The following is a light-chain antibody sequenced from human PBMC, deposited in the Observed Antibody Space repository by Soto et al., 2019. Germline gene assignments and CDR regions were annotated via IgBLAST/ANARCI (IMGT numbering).Light chain of an antibody. CDR2: DAS. V-gene: IGKV1-33*01. Sequence: DIQMTQSPSSLSASVGDTITITCQASQDISDSLNWYQQKPGKAPKLLIYDASILETGVPSRFSGSRSGADFTFTISSLQPEDFATYFCQQYVPLPMVTFCQGTKVEI. CDR1: QDISDS. J-gene: IGKJ2*01. CDR3: QQYVPLPMVT.